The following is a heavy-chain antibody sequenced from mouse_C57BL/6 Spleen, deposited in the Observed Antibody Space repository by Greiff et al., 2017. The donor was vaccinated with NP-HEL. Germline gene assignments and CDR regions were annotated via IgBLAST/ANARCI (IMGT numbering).Heavy chain of an antibody. CDR2: IGPGSGST. J-gene: IGHJ2*01. CDR1: GYTFTDYY. CDR3: ARFAYYGSSYGGYFDY. D-gene: IGHD1-1*01. Sequence: VQLQQSGAELVKPGASVKISCKASGYTFTDYYINWVKQRPGQGLEWIGKIGPGSGSTYYNEKFKGKATLTADKSSSTAYMQLSSLTSEDSAVYFCARFAYYGSSYGGYFDYWGQGTTLTVSS. V-gene: IGHV1-77*01.